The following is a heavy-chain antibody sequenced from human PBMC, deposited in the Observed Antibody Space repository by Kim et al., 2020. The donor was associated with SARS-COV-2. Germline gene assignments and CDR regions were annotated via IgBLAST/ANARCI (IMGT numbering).Heavy chain of an antibody. V-gene: IGHV3-23*01. J-gene: IGHJ4*02. D-gene: IGHD3-3*01. CDR3: AKEGDITVFGVVNK. Sequence: AVSEESRFSITRDNAENTLYLEMNSLRAEDTAVYYCAKEGDITVFGVVNKWGQGTLVTVSS.